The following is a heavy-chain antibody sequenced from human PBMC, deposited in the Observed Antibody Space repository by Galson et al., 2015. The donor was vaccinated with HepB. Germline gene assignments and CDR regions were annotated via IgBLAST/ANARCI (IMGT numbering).Heavy chain of an antibody. CDR1: GFTFSSFD. CDR3: AKDALGISSGSTFHY. D-gene: IGHD6-19*01. Sequence: SLRLSCAASGFTFSSFDMHRVRQAPGKGLEWVAVVSYDGSNKSYADSVKGRFTISRDNSNNTLHLQMNSLRAEDTAEYYCAKDALGISSGSTFHYWGQGTLVTVSA. J-gene: IGHJ4*02. V-gene: IGHV3-30*18. CDR2: VSYDGSNK.